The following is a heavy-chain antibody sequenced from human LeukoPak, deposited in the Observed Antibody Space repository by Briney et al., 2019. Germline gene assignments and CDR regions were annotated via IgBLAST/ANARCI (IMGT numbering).Heavy chain of an antibody. V-gene: IGHV4-34*01. CDR3: ARGTTPFGELNFDY. D-gene: IGHD3-10*01. CDR2: INHSGST. J-gene: IGHJ4*02. CDR1: GGSFSGYY. Sequence: SETLSLTCAVYGGSFSGYYWSWIRQPPGKGLEWIGEINHSGSTNYNPSLKSRVTISVDTSKNQFSLKLSSVTAADTAVYYCARGTTPFGELNFDYWGQGTLVTVSS.